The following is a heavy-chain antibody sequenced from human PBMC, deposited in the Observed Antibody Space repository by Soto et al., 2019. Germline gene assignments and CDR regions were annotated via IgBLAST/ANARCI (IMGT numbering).Heavy chain of an antibody. CDR1: GYTFTSYP. CDR2: INAGNGNT. CDR3: ASTTQSDYYYYYYLDV. Sequence: ASVKVSCKASGYTFTSYPMHWLRQAPRQRLEWMGWINAGNGNTKYSQKFQGRVTITRDTSASTAYMELSSLRSEDTAVYYCASTTQSDYYYYYYLDVWGKGTTVTVSS. V-gene: IGHV1-3*01. J-gene: IGHJ6*03. D-gene: IGHD2-2*01.